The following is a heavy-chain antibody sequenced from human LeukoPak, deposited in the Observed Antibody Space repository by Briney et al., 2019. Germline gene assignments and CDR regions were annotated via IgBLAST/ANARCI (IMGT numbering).Heavy chain of an antibody. J-gene: IGHJ5*02. Sequence: SSETLSLTCTVSGGSISSSSYYWGWIRQPAGKGPEWIGSIYYSGSTYYNPSLKSRVTISVDTSKNQFSLKLSSVTAADTAVYYCARRSDWFDPWGQGTLVTVSS. V-gene: IGHV4-39*01. CDR3: ARRSDWFDP. CDR1: GGSISSSSYY. CDR2: IYYSGST.